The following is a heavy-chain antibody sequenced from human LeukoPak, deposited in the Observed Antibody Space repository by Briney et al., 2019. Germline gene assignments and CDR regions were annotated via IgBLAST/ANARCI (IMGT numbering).Heavy chain of an antibody. J-gene: IGHJ3*02. D-gene: IGHD1-26*01. CDR1: GYSFSSYG. V-gene: IGHV1-18*01. CDR3: AKRELGLGGSYYSDAFDI. Sequence: ASVKVSCKASGYSFSSYGISWVRQAPGQGLEWMGWISGYNDDTNYAQKFQGRVSMTTDTSTSTAYMEVRSLRSDDTAIYYCAKRELGLGGSYYSDAFDIWGQGTMVTVSS. CDR2: ISGYNDDT.